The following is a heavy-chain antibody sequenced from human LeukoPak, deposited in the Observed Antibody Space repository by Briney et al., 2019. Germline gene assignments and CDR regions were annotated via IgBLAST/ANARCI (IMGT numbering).Heavy chain of an antibody. CDR3: AKDRVVATMGDWFDP. V-gene: IGHV3-23*01. J-gene: IGHJ5*02. CDR1: GFTFSSCA. CDR2: ISGSGGST. D-gene: IGHD5-12*01. Sequence: GGSLRLSCAASGFTFSSCAMSWVRQAPGKGLEWVSAISGSGGSTYYADSVKGRFTISRDNSKNTLYLQMNSLRAEDTAVYYCAKDRVVATMGDWFDPWGQGTLVTVSS.